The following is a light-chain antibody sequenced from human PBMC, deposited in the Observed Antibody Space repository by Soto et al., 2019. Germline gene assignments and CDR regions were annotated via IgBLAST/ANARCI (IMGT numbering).Light chain of an antibody. CDR2: AAS. J-gene: IGKJ1*01. V-gene: IGKV1-33*01. CDR3: QQYDLLPWT. Sequence: DIQMTQSPSSLSASVGDRVTITCQASQDITNFLNWYQQKPGKAPKLLNYAASNLETGVPSRFSGGGSGADFTFTISSLQPEDVATYYCQQYDLLPWTFGQGTKVEIK. CDR1: QDITNF.